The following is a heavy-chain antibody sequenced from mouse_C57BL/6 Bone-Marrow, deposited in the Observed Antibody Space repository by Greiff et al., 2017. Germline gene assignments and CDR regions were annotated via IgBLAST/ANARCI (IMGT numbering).Heavy chain of an antibody. D-gene: IGHD1-1*01. J-gene: IGHJ4*01. Sequence: DVKLVESGGGLVKPGGSLKLSCAASGFTFSDYGMHWVRQAPEKGLEWVAYISSGSSTIYYADTVKGRFTISRDNAKNTLFLQMTSLMSEDTAMYYCARRITTVVAAMDYWGQGTSVTVSS. CDR2: ISSGSSTI. CDR1: GFTFSDYG. CDR3: ARRITTVVAAMDY. V-gene: IGHV5-17*01.